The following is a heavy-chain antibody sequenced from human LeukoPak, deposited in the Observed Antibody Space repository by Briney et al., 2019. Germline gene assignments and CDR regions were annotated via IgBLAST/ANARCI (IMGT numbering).Heavy chain of an antibody. CDR1: GGSFSGYY. J-gene: IGHJ4*02. V-gene: IGHV4-59*01. CDR3: ARDGARAAAGRGVFDY. Sequence: PSETLSLTCAVYGGSFSGYYWSWIRQPPGKGLEWIGYIYYSGSTNYNPSLKSRVTISVDTSKNQFSLKLSSVTAADTAVYYCARDGARAAAGRGVFDYWGQGTLVTVSS. CDR2: IYYSGST. D-gene: IGHD6-13*01.